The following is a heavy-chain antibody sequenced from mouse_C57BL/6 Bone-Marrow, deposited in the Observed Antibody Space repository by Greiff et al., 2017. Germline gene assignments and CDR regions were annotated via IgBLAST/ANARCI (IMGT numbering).Heavy chain of an antibody. V-gene: IGHV2-9*01. CDR2: IWGGGST. D-gene: IGHD1-1*01. Sequence: VKLQESGPGLVAPSQSLSITCTVSGFSLTSYGVDWVRQPPGKGLEWLGVIWGGGSTNYNSALMSRLSISKDHSTSKVFLKTNSLQTDDTAMYYCAKHDYYGSSSYAMDYWGQGTSVTVSS. J-gene: IGHJ4*01. CDR1: GFSLTSYG. CDR3: AKHDYYGSSSYAMDY.